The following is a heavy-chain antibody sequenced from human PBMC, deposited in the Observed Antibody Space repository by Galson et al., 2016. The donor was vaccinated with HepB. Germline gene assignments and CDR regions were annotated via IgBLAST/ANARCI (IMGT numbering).Heavy chain of an antibody. D-gene: IGHD2-21*02. J-gene: IGHJ3*01. Sequence: SLRLSCAASGFSFSSFTMHWVRRAPGTGLEWLALVSPDGDKGYYADSVRGRLTISRDNSRNTVYLHISSLRPDDTATYFCARARVVTGIYDAPNVWGQGTVVTVSS. CDR3: ARARVVTGIYDAPNV. V-gene: IGHV3-30*04. CDR1: GFSFSSFT. CDR2: VSPDGDKG.